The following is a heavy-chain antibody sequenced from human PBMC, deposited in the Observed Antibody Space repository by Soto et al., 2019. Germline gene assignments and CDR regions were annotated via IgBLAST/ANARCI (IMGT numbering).Heavy chain of an antibody. CDR1: GFTSSGYA. J-gene: IGHJ1*01. V-gene: IGHV3-23*01. CDR2: ISGGGSTT. Sequence: GGSLRLSCEASGFTSSGYAMRWVRQAQGKGLEWVSGISGGGSTTYYADSVKGRFTISRDNSKNTLYLQVNSLRAEDTAVYYCARDQAAGGTISRYFQDWGQGTLVTVSS. D-gene: IGHD6-13*01. CDR3: ARDQAAGGTISRYFQD.